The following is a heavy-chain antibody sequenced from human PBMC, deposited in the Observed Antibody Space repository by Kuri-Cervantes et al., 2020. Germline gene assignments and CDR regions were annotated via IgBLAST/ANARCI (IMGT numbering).Heavy chain of an antibody. CDR2: IRGSSNRI. Sequence: GGSLRLSCAASGFTFSSYNMDWVRQAPGRGLEWVAYIRGSSNRILYADSVKGRFTISRDNAKNTLSLQMNSLRAGDTAVFYCARDSAEPRGPFYYYMDVWGKGTTVTVSS. J-gene: IGHJ6*03. CDR1: GFTFSSYN. D-gene: IGHD1-14*01. V-gene: IGHV3-48*01. CDR3: ARDSAEPRGPFYYYMDV.